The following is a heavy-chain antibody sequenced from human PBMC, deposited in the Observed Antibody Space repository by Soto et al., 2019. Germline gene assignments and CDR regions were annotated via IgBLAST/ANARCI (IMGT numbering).Heavy chain of an antibody. J-gene: IGHJ4*02. CDR2: ISGSGGGT. CDR3: AKRPPTAAGFDY. CDR1: GFTFSNYA. D-gene: IGHD6-13*01. V-gene: IGHV3-23*01. Sequence: EVQLLESGGGLVQPGGSLRLSCASSGFTFSNYAMTWVRQAPGKGLEWVSVISGSGGGTYFVDSVKGPFTISRDKSKKTVYLQMNSLRAEDAAVYYCAKRPPTAAGFDYWGQGTLVTVSS.